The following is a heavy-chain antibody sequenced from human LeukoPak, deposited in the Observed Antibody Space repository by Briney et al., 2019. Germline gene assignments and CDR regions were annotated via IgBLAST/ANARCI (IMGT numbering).Heavy chain of an antibody. CDR1: GGSISSGDYY. CDR3: ARDGRFKGDSNY. J-gene: IGHJ4*02. D-gene: IGHD3-3*01. V-gene: IGHV4-30-2*01. CDR2: IYHSGST. Sequence: SETLSLTCTVPGGSISSGDYYWSWIRQPPGKGLEWIGNIYHSGSTYYNPSRKSRVTISVDRSKNQFSLKLNSVTAADTAVYYCARDGRFKGDSNYWGQGTLVTVSS.